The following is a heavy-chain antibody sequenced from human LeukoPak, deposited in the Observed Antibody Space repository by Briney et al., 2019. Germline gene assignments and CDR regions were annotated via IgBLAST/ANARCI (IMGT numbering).Heavy chain of an antibody. V-gene: IGHV3-23*01. J-gene: IGHJ4*02. Sequence: PGGSLRLSCAASGFTFSSYAMSWVRQAPGKGLEWVSVISGRGGRTYYADSVKGRFTISRDNSKNTLYVQMNSLRAEDTAVYYCAKDLLAATIDYYFDYWGQGTLATVSS. D-gene: IGHD5-12*01. CDR3: AKDLLAATIDYYFDY. CDR2: ISGRGGRT. CDR1: GFTFSSYA.